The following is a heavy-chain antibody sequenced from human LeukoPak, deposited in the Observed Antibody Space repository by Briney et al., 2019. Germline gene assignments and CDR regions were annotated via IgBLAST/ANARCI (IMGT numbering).Heavy chain of an antibody. CDR2: ITPIFGTT. CDR3: TVGSGWGPEYFHH. J-gene: IGHJ1*01. D-gene: IGHD6-19*01. Sequence: GASVKVSCKASGGTFRSNSISWVRQAPGQGLEWMGRITPIFGTTNYAQKFQDRATITADKSTNTGYMELSSLRSEDTAVYYCTVGSGWGPEYFHHWGQGTLVIVSS. V-gene: IGHV1-69*06. CDR1: GGTFRSNS.